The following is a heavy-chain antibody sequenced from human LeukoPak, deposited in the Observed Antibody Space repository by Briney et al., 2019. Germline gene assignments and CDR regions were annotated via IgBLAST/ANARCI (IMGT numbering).Heavy chain of an antibody. V-gene: IGHV3-23*01. J-gene: IGHJ4*02. CDR3: AKAPYYSSSWYFFDY. Sequence: GGSLRLSCAASGFTFSSYAMSWVRQAPGKGLEWVSGISGNGGYTYYADSMKGRFTISRDNSKNTLYLQMNSLRAEDTAVYYCAKAPYYSSSWYFFDYWGQGTLVTVSS. CDR2: ISGNGGYT. D-gene: IGHD6-13*01. CDR1: GFTFSSYA.